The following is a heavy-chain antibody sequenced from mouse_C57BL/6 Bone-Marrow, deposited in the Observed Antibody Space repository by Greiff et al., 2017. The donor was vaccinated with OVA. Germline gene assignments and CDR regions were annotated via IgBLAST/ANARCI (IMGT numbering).Heavy chain of an antibody. D-gene: IGHD1-1*01. J-gene: IGHJ2*01. CDR1: GFTFSDYY. CDR3: AGRGGYYGRGTYFDY. Sequence: HLVESGGGLVQPGGSLKLSCAASGFTFSDYYMYWVRQTPEKRLEWVAYISNGGGSTYYPDTVKGRFTISRDTAKNTLYLQMSRLKSEDTAMYYCAGRGGYYGRGTYFDYWGQGTTLTVSS. CDR2: ISNGGGST. V-gene: IGHV5-12*01.